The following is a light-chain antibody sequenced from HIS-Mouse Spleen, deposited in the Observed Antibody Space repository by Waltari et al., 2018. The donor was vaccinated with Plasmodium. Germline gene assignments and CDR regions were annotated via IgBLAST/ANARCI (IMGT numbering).Light chain of an antibody. CDR3: CSYAGSYTWV. CDR2: DVS. J-gene: IGLJ3*02. Sequence: QSALTQPRSVSGSPGQSVTISCTGTSSDVGGYNYVSWYQQHPGKAPKLMIYDVSKRPAGVPCRCSGSKSGNTASLTISGLQAEDEADYYCCSYAGSYTWVFGGGTKLTVL. V-gene: IGLV2-11*01. CDR1: SSDVGGYNY.